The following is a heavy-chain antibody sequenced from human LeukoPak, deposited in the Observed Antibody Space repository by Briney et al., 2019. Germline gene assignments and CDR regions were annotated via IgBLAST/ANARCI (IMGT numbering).Heavy chain of an antibody. D-gene: IGHD6-19*01. CDR2: ISSSSSYI. Sequence: GGSLRLSCAVSGFTVNTNYMTWVRQAPGKGLEWVSSISSSSSYIYYADSVKGRFTISRDNAKNSLYLQMNSLRAEDTAVYYCASLWLADQGGDYWGQGTLVTVSS. CDR3: ASLWLADQGGDY. CDR1: GFTVNTNY. V-gene: IGHV3-21*01. J-gene: IGHJ4*02.